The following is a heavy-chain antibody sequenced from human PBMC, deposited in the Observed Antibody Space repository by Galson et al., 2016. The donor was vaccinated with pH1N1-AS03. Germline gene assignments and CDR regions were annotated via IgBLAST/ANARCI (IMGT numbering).Heavy chain of an antibody. CDR2: ISPDGTSA. Sequence: SLRLSCAASGFPFSTYWMHWVRQAPGKGLAWVSRISPDGTSAWYAESVKGRFTVSRDNSKGTLDLQMNSLRADDTAVYYCARGSGSPHWFDPWGQGTLVTVSS. CDR3: ARGSGSPHWFDP. J-gene: IGHJ5*02. V-gene: IGHV3-74*01. D-gene: IGHD3-3*01. CDR1: GFPFSTYW.